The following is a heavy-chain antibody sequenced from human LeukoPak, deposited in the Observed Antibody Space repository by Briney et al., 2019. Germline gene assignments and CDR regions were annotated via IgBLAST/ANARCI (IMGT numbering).Heavy chain of an antibody. J-gene: IGHJ3*02. CDR1: GFTFSSYA. D-gene: IGHD3-10*01. CDR3: ARDVIWFGKFFNAFDI. Sequence: GGSLRLSCAASGFTFSSYAMHWVRQAPGKGLEWVAVISHDGSNKYYADSVKGRFTISRDNSKNTLYLQMNSLRAEDTAVYYCARDVIWFGKFFNAFDIWGQGTMVTVSS. CDR2: ISHDGSNK. V-gene: IGHV3-30*04.